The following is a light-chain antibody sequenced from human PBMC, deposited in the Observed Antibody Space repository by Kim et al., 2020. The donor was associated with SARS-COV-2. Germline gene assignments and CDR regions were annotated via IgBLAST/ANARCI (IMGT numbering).Light chain of an antibody. J-gene: IGLJ3*02. V-gene: IGLV3-21*04. CDR3: QVWDTTTDHLRV. CDR1: DIGSNN. CDR2: YDS. Sequence: SYELTQPPSVSVAPGMTPMITCGGNDIGSNNVHWYQQKPGQAPVLVIYYDSDRPSGIPERFSGSNSGNTATLTISRVEAGDEADYYCQVWDTTTDHLRVFGGGTQLTVL.